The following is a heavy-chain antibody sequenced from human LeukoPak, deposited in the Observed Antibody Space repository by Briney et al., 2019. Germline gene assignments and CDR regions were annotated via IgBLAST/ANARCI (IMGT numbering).Heavy chain of an antibody. D-gene: IGHD6-13*01. CDR2: ISGSSSSI. V-gene: IGHV3-21*01. CDR3: ATPPHNARGQQAMV. J-gene: IGHJ4*02. Sequence: RGGSLRLSCAASGFIFSSNSMNWVRQAPGKGLEWVSSISGSSSSIYYADSVKGRFTISRDNAKNSLYLQMNSLRPEDTAVHYCATPPHNARGQQAMVWGQGTLVTVSS. CDR1: GFIFSSNS.